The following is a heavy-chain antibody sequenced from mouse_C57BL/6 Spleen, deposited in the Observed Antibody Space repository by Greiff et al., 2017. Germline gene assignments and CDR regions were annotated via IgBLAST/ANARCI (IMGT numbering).Heavy chain of an antibody. Sequence: QVQLQQSGAELVKPGASVKISCKASGYAFSSYWMNWVKQRPGKGLEWIGQIYPGDGDTNYNGKCKGKATLTADKSSSTAYMQLSSLTSEDSAVYFCARGGYGSSFLFAYWGQGTLVTVSA. J-gene: IGHJ3*01. CDR3: ARGGYGSSFLFAY. V-gene: IGHV1-80*01. CDR1: GYAFSSYW. CDR2: IYPGDGDT. D-gene: IGHD1-1*01.